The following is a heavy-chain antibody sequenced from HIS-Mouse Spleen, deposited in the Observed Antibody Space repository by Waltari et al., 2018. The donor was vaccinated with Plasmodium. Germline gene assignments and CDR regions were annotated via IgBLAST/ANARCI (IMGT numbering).Heavy chain of an antibody. V-gene: IGHV3-23*01. J-gene: IGHJ4*02. CDR3: AKSSKGTGDLWDY. CDR1: GFTFISYA. Sequence: EVQLLESGGGLVQPGGSLRLSCAASGFTFISYAMSWVRQAPGKGLGWGSAIRWSGGSTCYADYVKGRCTISRDNSKNTLYLQMNSLRAEDTAVYYCAKSSKGTGDLWDYWGQGTLVTVSS. D-gene: IGHD7-27*01. CDR2: IRWSGGST.